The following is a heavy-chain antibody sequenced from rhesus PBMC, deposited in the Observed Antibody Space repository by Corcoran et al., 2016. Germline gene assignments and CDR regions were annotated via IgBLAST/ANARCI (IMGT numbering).Heavy chain of an antibody. J-gene: IGHJ4*01. CDR1: GFTFSSYG. CDR3: AKHKQQPIIIDC. Sequence: EVQLVETGGGLVQPGGSLKLSCEASGFTFSSYGMSWVRQAPGKGLEWVSAINSGVGSTYYADSVKGLFTSSRDNSKNTLSLQMNRLRAEDTAVYYCAKHKQQPIIIDCWGQGVLVTVSS. CDR2: INSGVGST. D-gene: IGHD6-43*01. V-gene: IGHV3S5*01.